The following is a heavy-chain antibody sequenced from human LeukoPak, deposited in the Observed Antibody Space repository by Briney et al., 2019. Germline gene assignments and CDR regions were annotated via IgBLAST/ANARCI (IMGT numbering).Heavy chain of an antibody. Sequence: GGSLRLSCAVSGFTVSSIYMSWVRQAPGKGLEWVSFIYSDGNTYYADSVKGRFTLSRDSSRNTLYLQMNSLRVDDTAVYYCAGDTHSSSWYDHWGQGTLVTVSS. CDR2: IYSDGNT. CDR3: AGDTHSSSWYDH. V-gene: IGHV3-53*01. D-gene: IGHD6-19*01. J-gene: IGHJ5*02. CDR1: GFTVSSIY.